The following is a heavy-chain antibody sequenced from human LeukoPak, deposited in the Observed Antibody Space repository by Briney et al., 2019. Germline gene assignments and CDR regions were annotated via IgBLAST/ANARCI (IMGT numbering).Heavy chain of an antibody. CDR2: IYTSGST. V-gene: IGHV4-61*02. CDR1: GGFISSGSYY. D-gene: IGHD3-10*01. Sequence: SETLSLTCTVSGGFISSGSYYWSWIRQPAGKGLEWIGRIYTSGSTNYNPSLKSRVTISVDTSKNQFSLKLSSVTAADTAVYYCARESNRVRGVIRYFDYWGQGILVTVSS. J-gene: IGHJ4*02. CDR3: ARESNRVRGVIRYFDY.